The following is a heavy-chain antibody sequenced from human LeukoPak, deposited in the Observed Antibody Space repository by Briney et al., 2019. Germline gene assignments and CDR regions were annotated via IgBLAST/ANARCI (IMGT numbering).Heavy chain of an antibody. CDR2: ISHSGST. CDR3: ARLRGYSSSWYPFDY. D-gene: IGHD6-13*01. Sequence: SETLSLTCAVYGGSFSGYYRSWIRQPPGKGLEWIGEISHSGSTNYNPSLKSRVTISEDTSKNQFSLKLTSVTAADTAVYYCARLRGYSSSWYPFDYWGQGTLVTVSS. J-gene: IGHJ4*02. V-gene: IGHV4-34*01. CDR1: GGSFSGYY.